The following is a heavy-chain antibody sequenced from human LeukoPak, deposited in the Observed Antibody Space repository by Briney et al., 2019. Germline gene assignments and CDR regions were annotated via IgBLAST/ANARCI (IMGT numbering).Heavy chain of an antibody. CDR1: GFTFSSNW. Sequence: PGGPLRLSCAASGFTFSSNWMSWVRQAPGKGLEWVANIKQDGSEKYYVDSVKGRFTMSRDNAKNSLYLQMNSLRAEDTAVYYCASNPALYYYGSGSYLHWGQGTLVTVSS. V-gene: IGHV3-7*01. CDR2: IKQDGSEK. CDR3: ASNPALYYYGSGSYLH. J-gene: IGHJ4*02. D-gene: IGHD3-10*01.